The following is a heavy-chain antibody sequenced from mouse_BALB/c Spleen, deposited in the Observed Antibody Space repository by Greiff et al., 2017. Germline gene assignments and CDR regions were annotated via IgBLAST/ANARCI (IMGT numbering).Heavy chain of an antibody. CDR3: AYGYDGAMDY. D-gene: IGHD2-2*01. CDR1: GFTFSSYA. CDR2: ISSGGST. J-gene: IGHJ4*01. V-gene: IGHV5-6-5*01. Sequence: LVESGGGLVKPGGSLKLSCAASGFTFSSYAMSWVRQTPEKRLEWVASISSGGSTYYPDSVKGRFTISRDNARNILYLQMSSLRSEDTAMYYCAYGYDGAMDYWGQGTSVTVSS.